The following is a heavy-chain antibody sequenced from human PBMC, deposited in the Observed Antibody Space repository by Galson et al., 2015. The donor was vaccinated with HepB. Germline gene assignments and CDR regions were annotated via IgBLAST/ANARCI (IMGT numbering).Heavy chain of an antibody. CDR3: ARVVRGIWFGDFDP. CDR2: ISGSSTYI. D-gene: IGHD3-10*01. V-gene: IGHV3-21*04. CDR1: GFTFSSYS. J-gene: IGHJ5*02. Sequence: SLRLSCAASGFTFSSYSMNWVRQAPGKGLEWVSSISGSSTYIYYADSVKGRFTVSRDNSMNTLYLQMTRLRVDDTAIYYCARVVRGIWFGDFDPWGQGTLVTVSS.